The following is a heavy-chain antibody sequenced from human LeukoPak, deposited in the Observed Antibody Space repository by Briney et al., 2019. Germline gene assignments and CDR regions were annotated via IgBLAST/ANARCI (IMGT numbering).Heavy chain of an antibody. CDR2: IYWDDDK. CDR3: AHLRYGDSRY. CDR1: GFSLSTSGVG. D-gene: IGHD4-17*01. Sequence: SGPTLVKPTQTLTLTCTFSGFSLSTSGVGVGWIRLPPGKALEWLALIYWDDDKRYSPSLKSGLTITKDTSKNQVVLTVTNMDPVDTATYYCAHLRYGDSRYWGQGTLVTVSS. J-gene: IGHJ4*02. V-gene: IGHV2-5*02.